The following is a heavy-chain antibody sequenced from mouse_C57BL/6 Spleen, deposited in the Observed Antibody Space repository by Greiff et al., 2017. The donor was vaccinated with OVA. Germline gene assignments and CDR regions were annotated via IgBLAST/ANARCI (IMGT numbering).Heavy chain of an antibody. V-gene: IGHV1-47*01. D-gene: IGHD3-3*01. CDR2: FHPYNDDT. CDR3: ARRAHATGYFDY. J-gene: IGHJ2*01. Sequence: VQRVESGAELVKPGASVKMSCKASGYTFTTYPIEWMKQNHGKSLEWIGNFHPYNDDTKYNEKFKGKATLTVEKSSSTVYLELSRLTSDDSAVYYCARRAHATGYFDYWGQGTTLTVSS. CDR1: GYTFTTYP.